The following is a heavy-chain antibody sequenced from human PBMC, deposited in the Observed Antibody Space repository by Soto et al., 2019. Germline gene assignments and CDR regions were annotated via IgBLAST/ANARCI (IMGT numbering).Heavy chain of an antibody. CDR3: ARESEDLTSNFDY. J-gene: IGHJ4*02. CDR1: GFTFTRYS. Sequence: EVQLVESEGGLVKPGGSLRLSCAASGFTFTRYSMNWVRQAPGKGLEWVSSISSTTNYIYYGDSMKGRFTISRDNAKKSLYLEMNSLRAEDTAVYYCARESEDLTSNFDYWVQGTLVTVSS. V-gene: IGHV3-21*01. CDR2: ISSTTNYI.